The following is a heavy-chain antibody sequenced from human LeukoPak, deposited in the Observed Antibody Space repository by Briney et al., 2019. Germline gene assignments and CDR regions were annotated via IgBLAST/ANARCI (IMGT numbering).Heavy chain of an antibody. D-gene: IGHD1-26*01. Sequence: PSETLSLTCTASGGSVSSGSYYWSWIRQPPGKGLEWIGYIYYSGSTNYNPSLKSRVTISVGTSKNQFSLKLSSVTAADTGVYYCARTEGYYSPFDYWGQGTLVTVSS. CDR2: IYYSGST. J-gene: IGHJ4*02. V-gene: IGHV4-61*01. CDR3: ARTEGYYSPFDY. CDR1: GGSVSSGSYY.